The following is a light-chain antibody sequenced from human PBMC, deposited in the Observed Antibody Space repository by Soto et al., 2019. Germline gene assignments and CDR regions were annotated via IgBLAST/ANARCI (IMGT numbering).Light chain of an antibody. V-gene: IGKV3-15*01. CDR2: GAS. CDR3: QQYNNWPPYT. CDR1: QSVSSN. Sequence: DTVMTQAPATLSVSPGERATLSCRASQSVSSNLAWYQQKPGQAPRLLIYGASTRATGIPARFSGSGSGTEFTLTISSLQSEAFAVYYCQQYNNWPPYTFGQGTKLEIK. J-gene: IGKJ2*01.